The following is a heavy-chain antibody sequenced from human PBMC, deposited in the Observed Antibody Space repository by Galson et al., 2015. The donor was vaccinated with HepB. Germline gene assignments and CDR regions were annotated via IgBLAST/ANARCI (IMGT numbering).Heavy chain of an antibody. CDR2: ISYDGSNK. Sequence: SLRLSCAASGFTFSSYGMHWVRQAPGKGLEWVAVISYDGSNKYYADSEKGRFTISRDNSKNTLYLQMNSLRAEDTAVYYCAKAPAGFWSGYSPLGYWGQGTLVTVSS. CDR3: AKAPAGFWSGYSPLGY. CDR1: GFTFSSYG. J-gene: IGHJ4*02. D-gene: IGHD3-3*01. V-gene: IGHV3-30*18.